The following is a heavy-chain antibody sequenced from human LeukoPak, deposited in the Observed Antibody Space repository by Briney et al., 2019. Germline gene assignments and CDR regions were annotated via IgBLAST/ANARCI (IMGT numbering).Heavy chain of an antibody. CDR2: IGGTDGRT. V-gene: IGHV3-23*01. CDR1: GFTFSNYA. Sequence: PGGSLRLSCAASGFTFSNYAMSWVRQAPGKGLEWVSSIGGTDGRTYYAESVQGRFTISRDNSKKTLFLQMNSLRVEDTAVCFCADPPNAGYWGRGTLVTVS. CDR3: ADPPNAGY. D-gene: IGHD4/OR15-4a*01. J-gene: IGHJ4*01.